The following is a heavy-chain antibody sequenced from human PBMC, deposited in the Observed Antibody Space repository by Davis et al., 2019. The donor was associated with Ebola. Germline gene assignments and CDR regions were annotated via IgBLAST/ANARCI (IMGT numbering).Heavy chain of an antibody. CDR3: AREGRITIFWGMDV. J-gene: IGHJ6*02. CDR2: ISYDGSNK. V-gene: IGHV3-30*04. D-gene: IGHD3-9*01. Sequence: GGSLRLSCAASGFTFSSYAMHWVRQAPGKGLEWVAVISYDGSNKYYADSVKGRFTISRDNSKNTLYLQMNSLRAEDTAVYYCAREGRITIFWGMDVWGQGTTVTVSS. CDR1: GFTFSSYA.